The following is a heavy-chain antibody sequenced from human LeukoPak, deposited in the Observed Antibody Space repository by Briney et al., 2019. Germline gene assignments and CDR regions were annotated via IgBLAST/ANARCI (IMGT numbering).Heavy chain of an antibody. V-gene: IGHV4-39*01. CDR2: IYYSGST. CDR3: ARLTPSCSSTSCYIDS. Sequence: PSETLSLTCTVSGGSISSNSYYCGWIRQPPGKGLEWIGTIYYSGSTYYNPSLKSRVTMSVDTSKNPFSLKLSSATAADTAVYYCARLTPSCSSTSCYIDSWGQGTLVTVSS. J-gene: IGHJ4*02. D-gene: IGHD2-2*01. CDR1: GGSISSNSYY.